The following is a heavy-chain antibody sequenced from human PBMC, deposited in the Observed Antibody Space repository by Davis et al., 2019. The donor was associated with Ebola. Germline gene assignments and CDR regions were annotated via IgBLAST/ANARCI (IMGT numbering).Heavy chain of an antibody. CDR2: IYYSGST. D-gene: IGHD3-10*01. Sequence: SETLSLTCTVSGGSISSSSYYWGWIRQPPGKGLAWIGSIYYSGSTYYNPSLKSRVTISVDTSKNQFSLKLSSVTAADTAVYYCARHFRGFREGFDYWGQGTLVTVSS. J-gene: IGHJ4*02. CDR1: GGSISSSSYY. CDR3: ARHFRGFREGFDY. V-gene: IGHV4-39*01.